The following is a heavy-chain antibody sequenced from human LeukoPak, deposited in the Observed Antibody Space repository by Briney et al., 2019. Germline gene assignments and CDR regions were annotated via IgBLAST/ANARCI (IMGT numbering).Heavy chain of an antibody. CDR3: ARGPRYNWNSNYFPFDY. CDR1: GFTFSDYY. Sequence: PGGSLRLSCAASGFTFSDYYMSWFRHAPGKGLEWVSYISDSGSAISYADSVKGRFTISRDNAKNSLYLQMNSLRVEDTAVYYCARGPRYNWNSNYFPFDYWGQGTLVTVSS. CDR2: ISDSGSAI. V-gene: IGHV3-11*04. D-gene: IGHD1-7*01. J-gene: IGHJ4*02.